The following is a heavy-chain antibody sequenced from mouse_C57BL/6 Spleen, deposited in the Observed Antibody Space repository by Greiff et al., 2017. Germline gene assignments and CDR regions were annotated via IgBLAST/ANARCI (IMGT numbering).Heavy chain of an antibody. CDR3: ARGGYYGFDY. Sequence: VQLQQSGAELVMPGASVKLSCKASGYTFTSYWMHWVKQRPGQGLEWIGEIDPSDSYTNYNQKFKGKSTLTVDKSSSTAYMQLSSLTSEDSAVYYCARGGYYGFDYWGQGTTLTVSS. CDR2: IDPSDSYT. D-gene: IGHD1-1*01. CDR1: GYTFTSYW. J-gene: IGHJ2*01. V-gene: IGHV1-69*01.